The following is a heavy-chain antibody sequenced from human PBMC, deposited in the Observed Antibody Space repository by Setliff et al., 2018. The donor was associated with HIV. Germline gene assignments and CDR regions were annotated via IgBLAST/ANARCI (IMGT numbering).Heavy chain of an antibody. Sequence: ASVKVSCKASGYTFTSYDINWVRQATGQGLEWMGWMNPNSGNTGYAQKFQGRLTMTRNTSISTAYMEVSSLRSEDTAVYYCARDEERRGPPGIWGQGTMVTVSS. V-gene: IGHV1-8*02. CDR3: ARDEERRGPPGI. D-gene: IGHD1-26*01. CDR2: MNPNSGNT. CDR1: GYTFTSYD. J-gene: IGHJ3*02.